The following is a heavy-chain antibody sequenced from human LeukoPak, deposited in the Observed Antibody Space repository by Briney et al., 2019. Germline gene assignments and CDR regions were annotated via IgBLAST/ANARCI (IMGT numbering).Heavy chain of an antibody. V-gene: IGHV3-48*04. CDR2: ISSSSSTI. J-gene: IGHJ4*02. Sequence: GGSLRLSCAASGFTFSSYSMNWVRQAPGKGLEWVSYISSSSSTIYYADSVKGRFTISRDNAKNSLYLQMSSLRAEDTAVYYCAKDPSRFTWHGSSWYYFDYWGQGTLVTVSS. CDR1: GFTFSSYS. D-gene: IGHD6-13*01. CDR3: AKDPSRFTWHGSSWYYFDY.